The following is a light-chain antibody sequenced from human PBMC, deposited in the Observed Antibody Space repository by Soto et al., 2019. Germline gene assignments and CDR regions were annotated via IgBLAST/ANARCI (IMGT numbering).Light chain of an antibody. CDR2: KAS. J-gene: IGKJ4*01. CDR1: QSISSW. Sequence: DIQMTQSPSTLSASVGDMVTITCRASQSISSWLAWYQQKPGKAPNLLIYKASSLESGVPSRFSGSGSGTEFTLTISSLQPDDFATYYCQQYSSWLTFGGGTKVEIK. CDR3: QQYSSWLT. V-gene: IGKV1-5*03.